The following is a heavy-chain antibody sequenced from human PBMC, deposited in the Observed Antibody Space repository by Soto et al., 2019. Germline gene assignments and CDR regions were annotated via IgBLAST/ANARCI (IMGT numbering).Heavy chain of an antibody. Sequence: SVNVSCKASGVTFSSYAISWVQKAHGQVLEWMGGIIPVFGTANHAQKFQGRVTITADKSTSTAYIELSSLRFEDKAVYSCPRSPFQFSITSCSRWLDPWG. J-gene: IGHJ5*02. CDR1: GVTFSSYA. V-gene: IGHV1-69*06. CDR2: IIPVFGTA. D-gene: IGHD2-15*01. CDR3: PRSPFQFSITSCSRWLDP.